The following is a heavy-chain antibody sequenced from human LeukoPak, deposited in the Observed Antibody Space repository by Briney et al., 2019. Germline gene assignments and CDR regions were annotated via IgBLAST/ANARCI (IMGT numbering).Heavy chain of an antibody. D-gene: IGHD2-2*01. CDR3: AKVVPAARGYYYYMDV. J-gene: IGHJ6*03. CDR1: GFTFSSYS. Sequence: GGSLRLSCAASGFTFSSYSMNWVRQAPGKGLEWVSYISSSSSTIYYADSVKGRFTISRDNAKNSLYLQMNSLRAEDTAVYYCAKVVPAARGYYYYMDVWGKGTTVTVSS. CDR2: ISSSSSTI. V-gene: IGHV3-48*04.